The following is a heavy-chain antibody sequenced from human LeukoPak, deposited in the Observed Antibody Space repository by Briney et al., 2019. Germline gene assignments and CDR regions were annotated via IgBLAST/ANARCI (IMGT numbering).Heavy chain of an antibody. V-gene: IGHV1-2*02. CDR2: INPNSGGT. CDR1: GYTFTGYY. Sequence: GASVKVSCKASGYTFTGYYMHWVRQAPGQGLEWMGWINPNSGGTNYAQKFQGRVTMTRDTSISTAYMELSRLRSDDTAVYYCARDPPPITMVRGSRTAVDYWGQGTLVTVSS. J-gene: IGHJ4*02. D-gene: IGHD3-10*01. CDR3: ARDPPPITMVRGSRTAVDY.